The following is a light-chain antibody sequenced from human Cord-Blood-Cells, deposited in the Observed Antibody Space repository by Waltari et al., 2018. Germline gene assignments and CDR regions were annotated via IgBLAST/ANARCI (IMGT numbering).Light chain of an antibody. CDR2: DVS. CDR3: SSYTSSSTLVV. CDR1: SSDVGGYTY. Sequence: QSALTQPASVSGSPGQSIPIPCTGTSSDVGGYTYVPWYQQHPGKAPKLMIYDVSNRPSGVSNRFSGSKSGNTASLTISGLQAEDEADYYCSSYTSSSTLVVFGGGTKLTVL. V-gene: IGLV2-14*01. J-gene: IGLJ2*01.